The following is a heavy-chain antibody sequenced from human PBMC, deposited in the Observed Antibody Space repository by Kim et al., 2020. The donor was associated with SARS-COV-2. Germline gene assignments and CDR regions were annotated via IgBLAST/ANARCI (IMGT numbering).Heavy chain of an antibody. CDR2: ISSSSSYI. D-gene: IGHD3-9*01. CDR3: ARDPSYYDILTGYYGRGAVDV. V-gene: IGHV3-21*01. J-gene: IGHJ6*02. CDR1: GFTFSSYS. Sequence: LSLTCAASGFTFSSYSMNWVRQAPGKGLEWVSSISSSSSYIYYADSVKGRFTISRDNAKNSLYLQMNSLRAEDTAVYYCARDPSYYDILTGYYGRGAVDVWGQGTTVTVSS.